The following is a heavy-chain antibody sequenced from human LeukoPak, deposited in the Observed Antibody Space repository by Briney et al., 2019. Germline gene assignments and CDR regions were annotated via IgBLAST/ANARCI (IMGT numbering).Heavy chain of an antibody. CDR1: GFTVSSNY. D-gene: IGHD3-10*01. Sequence: GGSLRLSRAASGFTVSSNYMSWVRQAPGKGLDCVSIIYSGGSTYYADSVKGRFTISRDNSKNTLYLQMNSLRAEDTAVYYCARDLAGWGYPRGFDYWGQGTLVTVS. CDR2: IYSGGST. CDR3: ARDLAGWGYPRGFDY. V-gene: IGHV3-53*01. J-gene: IGHJ4*02.